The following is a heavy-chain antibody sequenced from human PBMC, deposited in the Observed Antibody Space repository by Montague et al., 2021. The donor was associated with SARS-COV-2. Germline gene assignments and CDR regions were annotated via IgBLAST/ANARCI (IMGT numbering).Heavy chain of an antibody. CDR3: AKSFSGTRNWFDI. D-gene: IGHD1-14*01. J-gene: IGHJ5*02. V-gene: IGHV3-23*01. CDR1: GFIFTNYG. CDR2: ISGFGGGT. Sequence: SLRLSCAASGFIFTNYGMNWVRRAPGEGLESVAGISGFGGGTYYSDSVKGRFTISRATSNSTLFLQIDGLRAEDTAIYYCAKSFSGTRNWFDIWGQGTLVTVSS.